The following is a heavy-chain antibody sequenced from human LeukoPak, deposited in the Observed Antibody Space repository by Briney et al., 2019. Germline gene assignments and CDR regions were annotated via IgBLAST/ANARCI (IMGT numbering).Heavy chain of an antibody. J-gene: IGHJ4*02. CDR1: GGSFSGYY. Sequence: SETLSLTCAVYGGSFSGYYWSWIRQPPGKGLEWIGEINHSGSTNYNPSLKSRVTISVDTSKNQFSLKLSSVTAADTAVYYCAREAVKGDFAYWSQGTLVTVSS. CDR3: AREAVKGDFAY. D-gene: IGHD4-17*01. CDR2: INHSGST. V-gene: IGHV4-34*01.